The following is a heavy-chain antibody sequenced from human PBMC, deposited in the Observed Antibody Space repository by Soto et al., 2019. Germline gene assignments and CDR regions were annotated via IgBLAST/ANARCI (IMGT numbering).Heavy chain of an antibody. V-gene: IGHV1-18*01. J-gene: IGHJ4*02. CDR2: ISTFHGSI. D-gene: IGHD6-19*01. Sequence: QVQLVQSGGEVKKPGASVKVSCKAAGYTFTSHGISWVRQAPGQGLEWMGWISTFHGSINYAQKFQGRVTMTTDTSTSTAYMELRSLRSDDTAVYYCARFYSSGWSRGYFDYWGQGTPVTVSA. CDR3: ARFYSSGWSRGYFDY. CDR1: GYTFTSHG.